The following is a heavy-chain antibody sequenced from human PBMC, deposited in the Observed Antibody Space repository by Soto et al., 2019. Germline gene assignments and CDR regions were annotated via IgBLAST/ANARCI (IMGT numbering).Heavy chain of an antibody. CDR2: IKSKTDGGTT. D-gene: IGHD6-19*01. CDR3: TTLTPATFEYSSGWYDAFDI. Sequence: GGSLRLSCAASGFTFSNAWMSWVRQAPGKGLEWVGRIKSKTDGGTTDYAAPVKGRFTISRDDSKNTLYLQMNSLKTEDTAVYYCTTLTPATFEYSSGWYDAFDIWGQGTMVTVSS. J-gene: IGHJ3*02. V-gene: IGHV3-15*01. CDR1: GFTFSNAW.